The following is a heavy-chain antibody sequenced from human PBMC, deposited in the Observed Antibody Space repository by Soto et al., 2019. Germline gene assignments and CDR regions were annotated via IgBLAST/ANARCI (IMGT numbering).Heavy chain of an antibody. Sequence: ASVKVSCKVSGYTLTELSMHWVRQAPGKGLEWMGGFDPEDGETIYAQKFQGRVTMTEDTSTDTAYMELSSLRSEDTAVYYCANLLRGYDSSGYTDAFDIWGQGTMVTVS. D-gene: IGHD3-22*01. CDR1: GYTLTELS. V-gene: IGHV1-24*01. CDR3: ANLLRGYDSSGYTDAFDI. J-gene: IGHJ3*02. CDR2: FDPEDGET.